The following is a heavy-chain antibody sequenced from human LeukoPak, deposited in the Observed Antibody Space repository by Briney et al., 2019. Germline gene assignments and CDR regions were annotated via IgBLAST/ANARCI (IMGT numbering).Heavy chain of an antibody. CDR1: GFTFSSVW. D-gene: IGHD3-10*01. Sequence: RTGGSLRLSCAASGFTFSSVWMSWVRQAPGKGLEWVANIKDDGSDKYYVDSVKGRFTISRDNAVNSLYLQMNVLRAEGTAFYYCATSETVRGTFSYWGQGTLVTVSS. V-gene: IGHV3-7*05. J-gene: IGHJ4*02. CDR3: ATSETVRGTFSY. CDR2: IKDDGSDK.